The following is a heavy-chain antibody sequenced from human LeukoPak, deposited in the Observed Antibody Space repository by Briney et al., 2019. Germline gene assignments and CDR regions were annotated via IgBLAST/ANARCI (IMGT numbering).Heavy chain of an antibody. CDR3: ARVRRLSRLDY. Sequence: SETLSLTCAVYGGSFSGYYWSWIRQPPGKGLEWIGEINHSGSTNYNPSLKSRVTISVDTSKNQFSLKLSSVTAADTAVYYCARVRRLSRLDYWGQGTLDTVSS. J-gene: IGHJ4*02. V-gene: IGHV4-34*01. CDR1: GGSFSGYY. CDR2: INHSGST.